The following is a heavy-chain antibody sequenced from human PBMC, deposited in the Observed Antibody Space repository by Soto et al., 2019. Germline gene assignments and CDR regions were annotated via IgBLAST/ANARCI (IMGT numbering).Heavy chain of an antibody. D-gene: IGHD6-6*01. CDR1: GGSISSYY. V-gene: IGHV4-59*08. Sequence: SETLSLTCTVSGGSISSYYWSWIRQPPGKGLEWIGYIYYSGSTNYNPSLKSRVTISVDTSKNQFSLKLSSVTAADTAVYYCARHVPHHSSSSWLDYWGQGTLVTVSS. CDR2: IYYSGST. CDR3: ARHVPHHSSSSWLDY. J-gene: IGHJ4*02.